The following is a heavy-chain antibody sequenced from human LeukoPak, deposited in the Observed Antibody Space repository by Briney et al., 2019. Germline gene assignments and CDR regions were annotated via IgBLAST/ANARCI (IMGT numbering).Heavy chain of an antibody. CDR3: ARGLGYCSSTTCYGELPGDY. CDR2: INPNSGGT. Sequence: ASVKVSCKASGYTFTGYYMHWVRQAPGQGLEWMGWINPNSGGTNYAQKFQGRVTMTTDTSTTTAYMELRSLRSDDTAIYYCARGLGYCSSTTCYGELPGDYWSQGTLVTVSS. V-gene: IGHV1-2*02. CDR1: GYTFTGYY. J-gene: IGHJ4*02. D-gene: IGHD2-2*01.